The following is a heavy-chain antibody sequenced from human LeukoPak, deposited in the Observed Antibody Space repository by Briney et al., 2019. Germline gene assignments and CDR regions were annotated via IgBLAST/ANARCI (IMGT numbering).Heavy chain of an antibody. CDR2: ISSGSSYI. CDR1: GFTFSSYS. V-gene: IGHV3-21*01. D-gene: IGHD6-6*01. J-gene: IGHJ4*02. Sequence: TGGSLRLSCAASGFTFSSYSMNWVRQAPGKGLEWVSSISSGSSYIYYADSVKGRFTISRDNAKNSLYLQMNSLRAEDTAVYYCARDGVFRSSAPDYWGQGTLVTVSS. CDR3: ARDGVFRSSAPDY.